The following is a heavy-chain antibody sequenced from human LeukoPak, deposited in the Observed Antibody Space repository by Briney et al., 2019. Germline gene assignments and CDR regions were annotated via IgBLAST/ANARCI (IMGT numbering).Heavy chain of an antibody. J-gene: IGHJ4*02. CDR2: IFPGDADT. Sequence: GESLKISCKGSGYSFTSYWIGWVRQMPGKGLEWMGVIFPGDADTRYSPSFQGQVSISADKSISTAYLQWSSLKASDTAMYYCARHFDTWPDYTGPGTPVTVSS. CDR1: GYSFTSYW. V-gene: IGHV5-51*01. CDR3: ARHFDTWPDY. D-gene: IGHD3-9*01.